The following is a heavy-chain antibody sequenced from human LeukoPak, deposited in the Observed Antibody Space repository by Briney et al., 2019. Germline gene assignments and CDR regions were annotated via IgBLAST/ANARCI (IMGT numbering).Heavy chain of an antibody. Sequence: GGSLRLSCAASGFTVSSNYMSWVRQAPGKGLEWVSIIYSDGSTYYRDSVKGRFTISRDSSKNTLYLQMNSLRAEDTAVYYCAREGLRLGALSLYIDSWGQGTLVTVSS. CDR2: IYSDGST. CDR3: AREGLRLGALSLYIDS. J-gene: IGHJ4*02. CDR1: GFTVSSNY. D-gene: IGHD3-16*02. V-gene: IGHV3-66*01.